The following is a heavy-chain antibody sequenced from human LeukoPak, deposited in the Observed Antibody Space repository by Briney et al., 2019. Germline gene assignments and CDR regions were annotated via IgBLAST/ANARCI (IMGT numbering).Heavy chain of an antibody. D-gene: IGHD3-22*01. CDR1: GFTFSSYW. CDR2: IKQDGSEK. Sequence: GGSLRLSCAASGFTFSSYWMSWVRQAPGKGLEWVANIKQDGSEKYYVDSVKGRFTISRDNAKNSLYLQMNSLRAEDTAVYYCAGSTYYYDRSGYGWGQGTLVTVSS. J-gene: IGHJ4*02. V-gene: IGHV3-7*01. CDR3: AGSTYYYDRSGYG.